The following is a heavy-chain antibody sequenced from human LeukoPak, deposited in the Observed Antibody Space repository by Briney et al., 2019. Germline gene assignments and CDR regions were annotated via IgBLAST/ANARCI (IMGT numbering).Heavy chain of an antibody. CDR3: ARGALQTYYYDSSYFDY. V-gene: IGHV1-69*04. D-gene: IGHD3-22*01. Sequence: SVKVSCKASGYTFTSYYMHWVRQAPGQGLEWMGRIIPILGIANYAQKFQGRATITADKSTSTAYMELSSLRSEDTAVYYCARGALQTYYYDSSYFDYWGQGTLVTVSS. J-gene: IGHJ4*02. CDR2: IIPILGIA. CDR1: GYTFTSYY.